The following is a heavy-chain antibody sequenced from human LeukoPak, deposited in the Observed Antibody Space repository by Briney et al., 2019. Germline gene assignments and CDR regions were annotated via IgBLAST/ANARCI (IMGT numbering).Heavy chain of an antibody. CDR1: GGSISSSSYY. CDR3: ARELRYCSGGSCYSHAFDF. V-gene: IGHV4-39*07. Sequence: SETLSLTCTVSGGSISSSSYYWGWIRQPPGKGLEWIGSIYYSGSTYYNPSLKSRVTISVDTSKNQFSLKLSSVTAADTAVYYCARELRYCSGGSCYSHAFDFWGQGTMVTVSS. CDR2: IYYSGST. D-gene: IGHD2-15*01. J-gene: IGHJ3*01.